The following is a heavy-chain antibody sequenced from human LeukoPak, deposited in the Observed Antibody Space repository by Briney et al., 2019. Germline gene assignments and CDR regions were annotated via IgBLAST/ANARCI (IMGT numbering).Heavy chain of an antibody. Sequence: PGRSLRLSCAASGFTFSSYGMHWVRQAPGKGLEWVALIWYDGSNKYYADSVKGRFTISRDNSKNTLYLQMHSLGAEDTAVYYCARDFVAAPTVWGQGTTVTVS. V-gene: IGHV3-33*01. CDR2: IWYDGSNK. D-gene: IGHD6-13*01. J-gene: IGHJ6*02. CDR1: GFTFSSYG. CDR3: ARDFVAAPTV.